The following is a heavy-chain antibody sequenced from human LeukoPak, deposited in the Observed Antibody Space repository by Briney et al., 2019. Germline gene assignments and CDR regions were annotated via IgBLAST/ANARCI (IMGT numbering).Heavy chain of an antibody. CDR3: VRDGEGVAISVNYWFDP. V-gene: IGHV1-8*01. CDR2: MNPNNGNT. J-gene: IGHJ5*02. D-gene: IGHD3-10*01. Sequence: ASVKVSCKASGFTFTSYDINWVRQITGQGLEWMGWMNPNNGNTGYAQKFQGRVTMTRDTSISTAYMELRSLRSEDTAMYYCVRDGEGVAISVNYWFDPWGQGTLVTVSS. CDR1: GFTFTSYD.